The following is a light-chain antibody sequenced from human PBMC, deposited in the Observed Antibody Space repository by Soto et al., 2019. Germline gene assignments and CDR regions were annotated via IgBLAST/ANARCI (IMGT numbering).Light chain of an antibody. CDR3: QQLNSYLFT. Sequence: IQLTQSPSFLSASVGDRVTITXRASQGISSYLAWYQQKPGKAPKLLIYAASTLQSGVPSRFSGSGSGTEFTLTISSLQPEDFATYYCQQLNSYLFTFGPGTKVDIK. CDR2: AAS. V-gene: IGKV1-9*01. CDR1: QGISSY. J-gene: IGKJ3*01.